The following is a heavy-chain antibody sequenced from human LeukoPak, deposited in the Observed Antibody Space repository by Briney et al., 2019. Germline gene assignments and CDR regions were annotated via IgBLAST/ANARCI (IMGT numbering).Heavy chain of an antibody. CDR3: ARDRLGPSFSVSHFDL. Sequence: GGSLRLSCATSGFTFVDYGLSWVRRAPGKGLEWLCAINYNGAITDYADSVKGRFTISRDNAKNSLYLRMDSLRAEDPALYYCARDRLGPSFSVSHFDLWGQGTLVTVSS. J-gene: IGHJ4*02. D-gene: IGHD3-3*02. CDR2: INYNGAIT. V-gene: IGHV3-20*04. CDR1: GFTFVDYG.